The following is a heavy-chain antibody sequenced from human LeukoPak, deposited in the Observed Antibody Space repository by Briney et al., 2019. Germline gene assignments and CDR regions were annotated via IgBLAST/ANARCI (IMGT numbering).Heavy chain of an antibody. Sequence: GGSLRLSCAASGFTFSSYAMSWVRQAPGKGLEWVSAISGSGGSTYYADSVKGRFTISRDNSKNTLYLQMNSLRAEDTAVYYCAKAGDIVAVPAAIKFDPWGQGTLVTVSS. CDR1: GFTFSSYA. D-gene: IGHD2-2*01. V-gene: IGHV3-23*01. CDR2: ISGSGGST. J-gene: IGHJ5*02. CDR3: AKAGDIVAVPAAIKFDP.